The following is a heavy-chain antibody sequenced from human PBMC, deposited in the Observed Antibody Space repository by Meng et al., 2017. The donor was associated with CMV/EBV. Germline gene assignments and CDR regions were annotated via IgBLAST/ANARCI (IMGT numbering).Heavy chain of an antibody. D-gene: IGHD4/OR15-4a*01. CDR1: GGSVSSGSYY. J-gene: IGHJ5*02. CDR3: ARCTNYFDP. CDR2: IYHSGST. V-gene: IGHV4-61*01. Sequence: QVQLQESGLGLVKPSETLSLTCSVSGGSVSSGSYYWTWIRQPPGKGLEWIGYIYHSGSTNYNPSLKSRVTISVDASRDQFSLRLSSVTAADTAVYYCARCTNYFDPWGQGTLVTVSS.